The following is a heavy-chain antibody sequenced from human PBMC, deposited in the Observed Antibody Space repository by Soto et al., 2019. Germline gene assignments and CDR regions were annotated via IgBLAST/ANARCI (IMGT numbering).Heavy chain of an antibody. J-gene: IGHJ6*02. V-gene: IGHV4-30-2*01. CDR3: ARVNYDYVWGSYRPYGMDV. CDR2: IYHSGST. D-gene: IGHD3-16*02. CDR1: GGSISSGGYS. Sequence: QLQLQESGSGLVKPSQTLSLTCAVSGGSISSGGYSWSWIRQPPGKGLEWIGYIYHSGSTYYNPSLKSRVTISVDRSKNKFSLKLSSVTAADTAVYYCARVNYDYVWGSYRPYGMDVWGQGTTVTVSS.